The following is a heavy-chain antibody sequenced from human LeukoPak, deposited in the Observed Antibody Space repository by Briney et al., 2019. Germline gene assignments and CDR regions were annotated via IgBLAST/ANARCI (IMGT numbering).Heavy chain of an antibody. V-gene: IGHV3-11*01. CDR3: ARDMYYGSGTPMQYGMDV. Sequence: PGGSLRLSCAASGFTFSDYYMGWIRQAPGKGREWVSFISGRGSSTYYADSVKGRFTLSRDNAKKSLYLQMSSLRAEDSAVYYCARDMYYGSGTPMQYGMDVWGQGTTVTVSS. CDR1: GFTFSDYY. CDR2: ISGRGSST. J-gene: IGHJ6*02. D-gene: IGHD3-10*01.